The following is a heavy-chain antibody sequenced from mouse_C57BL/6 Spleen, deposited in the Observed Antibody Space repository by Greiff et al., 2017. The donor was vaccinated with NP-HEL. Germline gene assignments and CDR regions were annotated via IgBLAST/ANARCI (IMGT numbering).Heavy chain of an antibody. CDR3: ARGAPYYYGSSLNFDY. Sequence: EVMLVESGGGLVQPGGSLSLSCAASGFTFTDYYMSWVRQPPGKALEWLGFIRNKANGYTTEYSASVKGRFTISRDNSQSILYLQMNALRAEDSATYYCARGAPYYYGSSLNFDYWGQGTTLTVSS. V-gene: IGHV7-3*01. J-gene: IGHJ2*01. CDR2: IRNKANGYTT. D-gene: IGHD1-1*01. CDR1: GFTFTDYY.